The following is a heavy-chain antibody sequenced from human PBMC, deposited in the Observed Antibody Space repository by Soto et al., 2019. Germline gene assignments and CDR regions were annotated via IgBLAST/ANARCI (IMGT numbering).Heavy chain of an antibody. V-gene: IGHV3-21*01. D-gene: IGHD2-8*01. CDR2: ISSSSSYI. CDR3: ARDIINGDFNWFDP. CDR1: GFTFSSYS. J-gene: IGHJ5*02. Sequence: GGSLRLSCAASGFTFSSYSMNWVRQAPGKGLEWVSSISSSSSYIYYADSVKGRFTISRDNDKNSLYLQMNSLRAEDTAVYYCARDIINGDFNWFDPWGQGTLVTVSS.